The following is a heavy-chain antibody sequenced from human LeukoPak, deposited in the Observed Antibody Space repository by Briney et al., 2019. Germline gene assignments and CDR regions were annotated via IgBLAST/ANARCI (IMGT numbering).Heavy chain of an antibody. CDR2: INHSGGT. Sequence: PSETLSLTCAVYGGSFSGYYWSWIRQPPGKGREWIGEINHSGGTNYNPSLKSRVTISVDTSKNQFSLQLSSVTAADTAVHYCARHSSSSYFDYWGQGTLVIVSS. CDR1: GGSFSGYY. D-gene: IGHD6-13*01. V-gene: IGHV4-34*01. CDR3: ARHSSSSYFDY. J-gene: IGHJ4*02.